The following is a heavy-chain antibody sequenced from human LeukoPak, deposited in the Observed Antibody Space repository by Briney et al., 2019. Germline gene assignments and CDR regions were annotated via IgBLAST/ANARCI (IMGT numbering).Heavy chain of an antibody. Sequence: PGGSLRLSCAASGFTFSSYSMNWVRQAPGKGLEWVSSISSSSSYIYYADPVKGRFTISRDNAKNSLYLQMNSLRAEDTAVYYCASDGATDSSGYYWYYYYYMDVWGKGTTVTVSS. V-gene: IGHV3-21*01. D-gene: IGHD3-22*01. CDR3: ASDGATDSSGYYWYYYYYMDV. CDR2: ISSSSSYI. J-gene: IGHJ6*03. CDR1: GFTFSSYS.